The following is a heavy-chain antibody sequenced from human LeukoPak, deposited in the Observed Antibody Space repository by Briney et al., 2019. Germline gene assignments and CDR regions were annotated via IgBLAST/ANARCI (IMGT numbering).Heavy chain of an antibody. V-gene: IGHV5-51*01. CDR3: ARADYSSSWSHYYYYMDV. CDR1: GYSFTSYW. D-gene: IGHD6-13*01. J-gene: IGHJ6*03. CDR2: IYPGDSDT. Sequence: GESLKISCKGSGYSFTSYWIGWLRQMPGKGLEWMGIIYPGDSDTRYSPSFQGQVTISADKSISTAYLQWSSLKASDTAMYYCARADYSSSWSHYYYYMDVWGKGTTVTVSS.